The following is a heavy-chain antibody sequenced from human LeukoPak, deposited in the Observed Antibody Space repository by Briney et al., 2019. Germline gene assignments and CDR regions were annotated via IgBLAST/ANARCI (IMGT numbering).Heavy chain of an antibody. V-gene: IGHV1-18*01. Sequence: PAASVKVSCKASGYTFTSYGISWVRQAPGQGLEWMGWISPYNGNTNYAPKLQGRLTMTTDTSTSTAYMELRSLRTDDTAVYYCARDRQCGYWGQGTLVTVSS. J-gene: IGHJ4*02. CDR3: ARDRQCGY. CDR1: GYTFTSYG. CDR2: ISPYNGNT. D-gene: IGHD2-21*01.